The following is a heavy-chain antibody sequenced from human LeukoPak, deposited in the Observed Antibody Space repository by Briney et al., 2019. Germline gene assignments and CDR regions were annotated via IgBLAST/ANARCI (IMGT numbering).Heavy chain of an antibody. CDR2: IYPGDSDT. V-gene: IGHV5-51*01. CDR1: GYIFTSYW. CDR3: ARSYDSSGYYYELFDY. Sequence: GESLQISCKGSGYIFTSYWIGWVRQMPGKGLEWMGIIYPGDSDTRYSPSFQGQVTISADKSISTAYLQWSSLKASDTAMYYCARSYDSSGYYYELFDYWGQGTLVTVSS. D-gene: IGHD3-22*01. J-gene: IGHJ4*02.